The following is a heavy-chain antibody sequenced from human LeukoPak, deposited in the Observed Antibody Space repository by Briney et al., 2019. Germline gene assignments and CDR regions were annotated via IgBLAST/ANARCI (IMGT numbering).Heavy chain of an antibody. J-gene: IGHJ4*02. V-gene: IGHV4-30-4*01. CDR2: IYYSGST. Sequence: SETLSLTCSVSGGSISSYYWTWIRQPPGKGLEWIGYIYYSGSTYYNPSLESRLTISLDTSKNQFSLRLSSVTAADTAVYYCARYYCSAANCPGIDYWGQGTLVTVSS. CDR3: ARYYCSAANCPGIDY. CDR1: GGSISSYY. D-gene: IGHD2-15*01.